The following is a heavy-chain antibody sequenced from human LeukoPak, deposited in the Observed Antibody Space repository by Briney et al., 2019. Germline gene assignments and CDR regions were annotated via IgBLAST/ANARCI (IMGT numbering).Heavy chain of an antibody. V-gene: IGHV4-34*01. CDR1: GGSFSSYY. Sequence: SETLSLTCAVYGGSFSSYYWSWIRQPPGKGLEWIGEINHGGSTNYNPSLKSQVFISVDPSKNQLSLKLSSVTVADTAVYYCASVEPATTYFGNWGQGTLVTVSS. CDR2: INHGGST. J-gene: IGHJ4*02. D-gene: IGHD1-1*01. CDR3: ASVEPATTYFGN.